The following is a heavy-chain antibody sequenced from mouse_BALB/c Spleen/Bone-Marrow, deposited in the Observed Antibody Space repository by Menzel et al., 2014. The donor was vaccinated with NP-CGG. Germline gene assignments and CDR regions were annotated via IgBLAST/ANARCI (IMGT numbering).Heavy chain of an antibody. CDR2: VDPSDGYT. V-gene: IGHV1-69*02. CDR1: GYTFTTYW. CDR3: ARGGDNFAWFAY. J-gene: IGHJ3*01. Sequence: GAELVTPGASVKLSCKASGYTFTTYWMHWVKQRPGHGLEWIGQVDPSDGYTNYSQMFKGKATLTVDKSSSTAYMQLSSLSSEDSAVYYCARGGDNFAWFAYWGQGTLVTVSA. D-gene: IGHD1-3*01.